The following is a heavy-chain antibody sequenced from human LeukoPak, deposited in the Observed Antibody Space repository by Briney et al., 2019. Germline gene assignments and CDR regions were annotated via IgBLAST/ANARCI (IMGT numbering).Heavy chain of an antibody. CDR2: ISGDGVST. CDR1: GLPIADFA. J-gene: IGHJ4*02. CDR3: ARESGKFDY. Sequence: PGGSLRLSCVASGLPIADFATHWVRQAPGKGLEWVSLISGDGVSTFYADSVKGRFSISRDNSKNSLSLEMNSLRTEDTAVYYCARESGKFDYWGQGTLVAVSS. V-gene: IGHV3-43*02.